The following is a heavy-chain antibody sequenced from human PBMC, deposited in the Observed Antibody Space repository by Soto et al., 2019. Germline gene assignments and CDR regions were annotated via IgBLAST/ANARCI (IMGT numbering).Heavy chain of an antibody. Sequence: EVQILQSGGGLEQPGGSLRLSCAASGFTFSNYAMSWIRQAPGKGLEWVSTIRATGNTYYADSVRGRFATSRDNSKNTLYLQMSSLRAEDTAVYYCAKQQMGVIRALDYWGQGTLVTVSS. V-gene: IGHV3-23*01. J-gene: IGHJ4*02. CDR3: AKQQMGVIRALDY. CDR2: IRATGNT. D-gene: IGHD1-26*01. CDR1: GFTFSNYA.